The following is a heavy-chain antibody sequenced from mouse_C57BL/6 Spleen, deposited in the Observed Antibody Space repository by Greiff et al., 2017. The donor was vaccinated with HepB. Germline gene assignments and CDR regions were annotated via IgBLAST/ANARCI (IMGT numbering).Heavy chain of an antibody. CDR1: GYTFTSYW. Sequence: VQLQQSGAELAKPGASVKLSCKASGYTFTSYWMHWVKQRPGQGLEWIGYINPSSGYTKYNQKFKDKATLTAYKSYSTAYMQLSSLTYEDSAVYYCASLELFAYWGQGTLVTVSA. CDR2: INPSSGYT. CDR3: ASLELFAY. V-gene: IGHV1-7*01. J-gene: IGHJ3*01.